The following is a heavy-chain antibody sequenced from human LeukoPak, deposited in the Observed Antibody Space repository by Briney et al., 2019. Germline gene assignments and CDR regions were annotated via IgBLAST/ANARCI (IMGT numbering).Heavy chain of an antibody. CDR1: GFTFSSYG. D-gene: IGHD6-13*01. V-gene: IGHV3-23*01. Sequence: GGSLRLSCAASGFTFSSYGMSWVRQAPGKGLEWVSAISGSGGSTYYADSVKGRFTISRGNSKNTLYLQMNSLRAEDTAVYYCAKDQGIGCSSSWYCYDYWGQGTLVTVSS. CDR2: ISGSGGST. CDR3: AKDQGIGCSSSWYCYDY. J-gene: IGHJ4*02.